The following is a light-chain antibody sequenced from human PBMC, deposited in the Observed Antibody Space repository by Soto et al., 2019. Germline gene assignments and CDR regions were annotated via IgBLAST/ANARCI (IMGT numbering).Light chain of an antibody. Sequence: HSVLTQPRSVSGSPGQSLTISCTGTNSDLGDHNYVSWYQQHPGKAPKLLIYDVRRRPSGVPDRFSGSQSGNTASLTISGLQAEDEADYYCCSYGDTSTSYVFGTGTKV. CDR2: DVR. CDR3: CSYGDTSTSYV. V-gene: IGLV2-11*01. CDR1: NSDLGDHNY. J-gene: IGLJ1*01.